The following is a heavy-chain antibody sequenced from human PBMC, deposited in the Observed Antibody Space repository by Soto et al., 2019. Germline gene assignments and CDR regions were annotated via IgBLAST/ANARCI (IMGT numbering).Heavy chain of an antibody. J-gene: IGHJ3*02. CDR3: ARGERSRSWRWDAFDI. CDR2: IYYSGST. Sequence: XECLSLSGTVSGGSISSYYWSWIRQPTGKGLEWIGYIYYSGSTNYNPSLKSRVTISVGTSKNQFSLKLSSVTAADTAVYYCARGERSRSWRWDAFDIWGQGTMVTVSS. CDR1: GGSISSYY. D-gene: IGHD6-13*01. V-gene: IGHV4-59*01.